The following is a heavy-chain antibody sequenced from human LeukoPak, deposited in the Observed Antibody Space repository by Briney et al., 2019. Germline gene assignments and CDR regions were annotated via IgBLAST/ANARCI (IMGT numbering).Heavy chain of an antibody. CDR1: RGSVSSGDYY. J-gene: IGHJ4*02. CDR3: AMVYYYDSSGYKDY. V-gene: IGHV4-61*08. D-gene: IGHD3-22*01. Sequence: SETLSLTCTVSRGSVSSGDYYWTWIRQPPGKGLEWIGEINHSGSTNYNPSLKSRVTISVDTSKNQFSLKLSSVTAADTAVYYCAMVYYYDSSGYKDYWGQGTLVTVSS. CDR2: INHSGST.